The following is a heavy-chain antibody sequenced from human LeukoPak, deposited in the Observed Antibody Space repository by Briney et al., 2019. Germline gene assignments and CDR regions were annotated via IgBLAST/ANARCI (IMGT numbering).Heavy chain of an antibody. CDR3: ARARRANWFDP. CDR1: GGSISSGGYF. CDR2: ISHSGST. Sequence: SETLSLTCTVSGGSISSGGYFWSWVRQHPGKGLEWIGYISHSGSTYYNPSLKSRVTISLDTSKNQFSLKLSSVTAADTAVYYCARARRANWFDPWGQGTLVTVSS. J-gene: IGHJ5*02. V-gene: IGHV4-31*03.